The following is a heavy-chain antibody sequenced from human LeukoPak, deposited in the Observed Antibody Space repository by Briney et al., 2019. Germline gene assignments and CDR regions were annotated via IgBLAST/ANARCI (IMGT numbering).Heavy chain of an antibody. D-gene: IGHD3-22*01. Sequence: PGGSLRLSCAASGFTFSSYAMSWVRQAPGKGLEWVSAISGSGGSTYYADSVKGRFTISRDNSKNTLYLQMNSLRSDDTAVYYCAFTRIYYDSSGYGWDWFDPWGQGTLVTVSS. V-gene: IGHV3-23*01. CDR2: ISGSGGST. CDR1: GFTFSSYA. CDR3: AFTRIYYDSSGYGWDWFDP. J-gene: IGHJ5*02.